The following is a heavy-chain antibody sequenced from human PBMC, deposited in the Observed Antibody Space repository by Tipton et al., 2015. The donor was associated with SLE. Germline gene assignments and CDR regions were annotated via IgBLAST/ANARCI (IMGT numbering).Heavy chain of an antibody. CDR3: ARDEAPHSGSYWGHSYGMDV. D-gene: IGHD1-26*01. CDR2: IYYSGST. V-gene: IGHV4-59*12. J-gene: IGHJ6*02. Sequence: LRLSCSVSGGSMSSYYWSWIRQPPGKGLEWIGYIYYSGSTSYNPSFKSRVTISLDMSTNQFSLKLNSVTAADTAVYYCARDEAPHSGSYWGHSYGMDVWGHGTTVTVSS. CDR1: GGSMSSYY.